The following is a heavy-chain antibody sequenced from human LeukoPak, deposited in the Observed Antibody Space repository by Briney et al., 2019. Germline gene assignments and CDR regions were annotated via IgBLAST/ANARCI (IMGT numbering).Heavy chain of an antibody. V-gene: IGHV4-59*08. CDR2: ISYSETT. CDR1: GARITTYY. D-gene: IGHD4/OR15-4a*01. Sequence: SETLSLTCVVSGARITTYYWSWIRQPPGKGLEWIGYISYSETTNYNPSLKSRITISADPSKNQVSLKMTSLTAADTAIYYCARHLGADDHWGQRTLVTVSS. CDR3: ARHLGADDH. J-gene: IGHJ4*02.